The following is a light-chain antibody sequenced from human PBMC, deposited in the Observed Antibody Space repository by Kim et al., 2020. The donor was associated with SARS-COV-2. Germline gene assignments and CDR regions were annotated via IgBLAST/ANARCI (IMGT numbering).Light chain of an antibody. Sequence: KAPINCRSIQNFLYRYQHKYHLAWYQQKPGQPPTLLIYWTSTRECGVPERFSGSVSETDFTLPLSSLQSEYVTVYYCQKYYSSPHTFRGGPK. CDR2: WTS. CDR3: QKYYSSPHT. CDR1: QNFLYRYQHKYH. V-gene: IGKV4-1*01. J-gene: IGKJ4*01.